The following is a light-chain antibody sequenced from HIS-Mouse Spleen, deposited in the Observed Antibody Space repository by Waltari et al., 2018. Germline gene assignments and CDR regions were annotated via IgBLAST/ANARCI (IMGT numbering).Light chain of an antibody. Sequence: QSALTQPASVSGSPGQSITISCTGTSSDVGGYNSVSWYQQHPGKAPKRMIYDVSNRPSGVSNRFSGSKYGNTASLTISGLQAEDEADYYCSSYTSSSTLRVFGGGTKLTVL. CDR1: SSDVGGYNS. J-gene: IGLJ3*02. V-gene: IGLV2-14*03. CDR2: DVS. CDR3: SSYTSSSTLRV.